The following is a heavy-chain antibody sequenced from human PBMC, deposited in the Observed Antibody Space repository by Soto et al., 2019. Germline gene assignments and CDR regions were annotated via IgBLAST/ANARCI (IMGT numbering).Heavy chain of an antibody. CDR3: MRPAPRGRHYFYFGMDV. D-gene: IGHD3-10*01. J-gene: IGHJ6*02. CDR2: ISSSGGST. CDR1: GFTFSSYA. V-gene: IGHV3-23*01. Sequence: QPGGSLRLSCAASGFTFSSYAMSWVRQAPGKGLEWVSGISSSGGSTYYADSVKGRFTISRDNSKNTLFLRMNRPRVEDTAVYYCMRPAPRGRHYFYFGMDVWGQGTTVTVS.